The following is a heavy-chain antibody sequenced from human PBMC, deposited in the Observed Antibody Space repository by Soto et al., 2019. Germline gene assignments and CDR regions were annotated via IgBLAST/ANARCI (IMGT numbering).Heavy chain of an antibody. Sequence: QITLNESGPTQVKPRQTLTLTCTFSGFSLTTSGVGVGCIRQSPGKAPEWLALIYWDDDKRYSPSLKSRLTTTKDTSKNQVVLTMADLDPADTATYYCAHRVLRTVFGLVTTTAIYFDFWGQGTPVAVSS. CDR2: IYWDDDK. J-gene: IGHJ4*02. V-gene: IGHV2-5*02. D-gene: IGHD3-3*01. CDR3: AHRVLRTVFGLVTTTAIYFDF. CDR1: GFSLTTSGVG.